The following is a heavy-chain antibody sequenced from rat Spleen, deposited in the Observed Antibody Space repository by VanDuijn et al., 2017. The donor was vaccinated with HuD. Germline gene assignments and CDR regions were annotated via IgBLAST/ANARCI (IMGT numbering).Heavy chain of an antibody. CDR1: GFSLTSNG. CDR2: ISSGGNT. V-gene: IGHV2S12*01. D-gene: IGHD1-12*01. J-gene: IGHJ2*01. Sequence: QVQLKESGPGLVRPSQTLSLTCTVSGFSLTSNGVIWVRQPPGKGLEWIATISSGGNTYYNSGLKSRLSFSRDTSKSQVFLKMNSLQTEDTAIYFCTRDHSSWGNYYPGGFAFWGQGVMVTVSS. CDR3: TRDHSSWGNYYPGGFAF.